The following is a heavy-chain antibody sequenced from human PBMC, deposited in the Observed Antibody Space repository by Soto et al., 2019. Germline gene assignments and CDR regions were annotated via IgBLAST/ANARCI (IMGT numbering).Heavy chain of an antibody. Sequence: QVQLVQSGAEVREPGASVKVSCKASGYSFTSLAINWVRQTAGQGLEWMGWMEPSTGRTGYAQKFQGRVTMTRDTSINTAYMELTTLTSDDTAFYYCARGVSAGVDYWGQGTLVIVSS. J-gene: IGHJ4*02. CDR3: ARGVSAGVDY. CDR2: MEPSTGRT. V-gene: IGHV1-8*01. D-gene: IGHD1-26*01. CDR1: GYSFTSLA.